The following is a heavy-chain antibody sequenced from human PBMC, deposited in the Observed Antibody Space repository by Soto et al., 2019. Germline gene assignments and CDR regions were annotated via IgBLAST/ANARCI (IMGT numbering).Heavy chain of an antibody. V-gene: IGHV5-51*01. CDR1: GYSFTSYW. Sequence: GESLKISCKGSGYSFTSYWIGWVRQMPGKGLEWMGIIYPGDSDTRYSPSFQGQVTISADKSISTAYLQWSSLKASDTAMYYCARLYTQLELQVSDAFDIWGQGTMVTVSS. J-gene: IGHJ3*02. CDR2: IYPGDSDT. D-gene: IGHD1-7*01. CDR3: ARLYTQLELQVSDAFDI.